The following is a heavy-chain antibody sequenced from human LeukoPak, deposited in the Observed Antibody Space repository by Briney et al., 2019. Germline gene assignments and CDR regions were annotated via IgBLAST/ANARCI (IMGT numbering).Heavy chain of an antibody. V-gene: IGHV1-2*04. Sequence: GASVKVSCKTSGYIFTGYFIQWVRQAPGQGLEWMGWINPKSGGTKYAQKFQEWVTMTRDTSISTAYMELSRLKSDDTAVYYCVKESVDAFDIWGQGTMVAVSS. CDR3: VKESVDAFDI. CDR2: INPKSGGT. CDR1: GYIFTGYF. D-gene: IGHD2-15*01. J-gene: IGHJ3*02.